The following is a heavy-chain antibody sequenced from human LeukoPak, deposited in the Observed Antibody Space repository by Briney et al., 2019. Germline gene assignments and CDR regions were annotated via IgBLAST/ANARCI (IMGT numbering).Heavy chain of an antibody. CDR2: INPEGSQT. Sequence: GESLRLSCAASGFTFSSSWMNWVRQAPGKGLQWVGNINPEGSQTRFVDSVMGRFTMSKDNAKNSLYLQMNSLRVEDTAVFYCAAWTDRGYNFWGQGTVVTVSS. V-gene: IGHV3-7*01. CDR3: AAWTDRGYNF. J-gene: IGHJ4*02. D-gene: IGHD5-24*01. CDR1: GFTFSSSW.